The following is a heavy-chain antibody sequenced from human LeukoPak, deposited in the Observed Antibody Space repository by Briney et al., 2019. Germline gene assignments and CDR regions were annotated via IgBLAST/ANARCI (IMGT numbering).Heavy chain of an antibody. J-gene: IGHJ1*01. D-gene: IGHD6-13*01. CDR3: AKDSPRISETGFEYFDH. V-gene: IGHV3-23*01. CDR2: ISSSGDRT. CDR1: GFTFSSYA. Sequence: GGSLRLSCAASGFTFSSYAMHWVRQPPGKGLEWVAAISSSGDRTYFVDSVRGRFTISRDNSKNTFYLQMSSLGVDDTAVYYCAKDSPRISETGFEYFDHWGLGTLVTVSS.